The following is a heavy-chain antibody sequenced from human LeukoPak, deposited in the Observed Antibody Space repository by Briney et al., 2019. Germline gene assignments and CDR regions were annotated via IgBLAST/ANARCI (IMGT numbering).Heavy chain of an antibody. CDR3: ASGGVAGNFDY. CDR1: GYTFTSYD. CDR2: MNPNSGNT. J-gene: IGHJ4*02. Sequence: ASVTVSCKASGYTFTSYDINWVRQATGQGREWMGWMNPNSGNTGYAQKFQARVTITRNTSISTAYMELSSLRSEDTAVYYCASGGVAGNFDYWGQGTLVTVSS. V-gene: IGHV1-8*01. D-gene: IGHD6-19*01.